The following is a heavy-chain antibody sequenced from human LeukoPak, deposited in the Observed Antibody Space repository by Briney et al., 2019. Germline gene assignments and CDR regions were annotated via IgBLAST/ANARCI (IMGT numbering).Heavy chain of an antibody. J-gene: IGHJ5*02. D-gene: IGHD2-15*01. CDR2: IIPIFGTA. Sequence: ASVKVYCKASGGTFSSYAISWVRQAPGQGLEWMGGIIPIFGTANYAQKFQGRVTITADESTSTAYMELSSLRSEDTAVYYCARACGGGSCRRNWFDPWGQGTLVTVSS. CDR1: GGTFSSYA. CDR3: ARACGGGSCRRNWFDP. V-gene: IGHV1-69*13.